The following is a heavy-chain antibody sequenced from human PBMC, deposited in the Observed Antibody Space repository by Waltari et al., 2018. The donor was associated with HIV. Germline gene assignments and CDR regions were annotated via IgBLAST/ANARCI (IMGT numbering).Heavy chain of an antibody. J-gene: IGHJ5*02. D-gene: IGHD5-12*01. CDR2: IYYSGST. V-gene: IGHV4-59*01. Sequence: QVQLQESGPGLVKPSETLSLTCTVSGGSISSYYWSWIRQPPGKGLEWFGYIYYSGSTNYNPSLKSRVTISVDTSKNQFSLKLSSVTAADTAVYYCARDMSPTRGGSPRFDPWGQGTLVTVSS. CDR1: GGSISSYY. CDR3: ARDMSPTRGGSPRFDP.